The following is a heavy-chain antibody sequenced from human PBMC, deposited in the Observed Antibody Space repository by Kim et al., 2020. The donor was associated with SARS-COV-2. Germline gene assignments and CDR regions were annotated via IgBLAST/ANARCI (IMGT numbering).Heavy chain of an antibody. CDR3: AISQGYSGRYYFDY. CDR1: GFTFSSYA. Sequence: GGSLRLSCVASGFTFSSYAMSWVRQAPGKGLEWVSVIYAGGSSTYYADSVKGRFTISRDNSKNTLYLQMNSLRAEDTAVYYCAISQGYSGRYYFDYWGQGTLVTVSS. CDR2: IYAGGSST. J-gene: IGHJ4*02. D-gene: IGHD1-26*01. V-gene: IGHV3-23*03.